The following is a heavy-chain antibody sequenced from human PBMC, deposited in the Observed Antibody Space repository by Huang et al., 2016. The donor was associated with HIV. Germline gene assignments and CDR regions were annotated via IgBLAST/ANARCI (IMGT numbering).Heavy chain of an antibody. J-gene: IGHJ3*01. CDR3: ARGRDTAEMATVDASLDV. CDR1: GGSSISHY. CDR2: RNDVGST. D-gene: IGHD5-12*01. V-gene: IGHV4-34*02. Sequence: QVRLKPWGGGLVRPSATLSRTCDVFGGSSISHYWSWVREFPGSGLDWIGERNDVGSTPGNPSLRCRVNISVDTSKNQVSLKVTCVTAADTAVYYCARGRDTAEMATVDASLDVWDQGTMVIVSS.